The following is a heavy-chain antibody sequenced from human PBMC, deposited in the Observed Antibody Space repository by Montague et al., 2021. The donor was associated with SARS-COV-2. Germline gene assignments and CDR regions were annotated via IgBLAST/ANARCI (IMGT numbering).Heavy chain of an antibody. Sequence: TLSLTCTVSGGSISSGGYYWSWIRQHPGKGLEWIGYIYYSGSTYYNPSLKSRVTISVDTSKDQFSLKLSSVTAADTAVYYCARAATITMIVVVIDAFDIWGRGTLVTVS. V-gene: IGHV4-31*03. CDR3: ARAATITMIVVVIDAFDI. D-gene: IGHD3-22*01. CDR1: GGSISSGGYY. J-gene: IGHJ2*01. CDR2: IYYSGST.